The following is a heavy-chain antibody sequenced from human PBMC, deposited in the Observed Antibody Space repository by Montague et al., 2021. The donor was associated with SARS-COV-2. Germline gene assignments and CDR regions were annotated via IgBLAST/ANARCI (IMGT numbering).Heavy chain of an antibody. Sequence: SLRLSCAASGFIFSSYGMHWVRQAPGKGLEWVAHIWYDGSNENYXDSVKGRFTISRDNFKNTLYLQMNSLRAEDTAIYYCARGSAGGYYFDYWGQGTLVTVSS. V-gene: IGHV3-33*01. CDR2: IWYDGSNE. D-gene: IGHD3-3*01. CDR3: ARGSAGGYYFDY. CDR1: GFIFSSYG. J-gene: IGHJ4*02.